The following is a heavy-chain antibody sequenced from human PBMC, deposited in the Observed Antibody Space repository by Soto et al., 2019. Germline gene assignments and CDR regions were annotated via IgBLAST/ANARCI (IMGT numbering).Heavy chain of an antibody. V-gene: IGHV4-31*11. Sequence: SETLSITCAVSSGCICIGGYYLTLIRQHPGKGLEWIGYIYYSGNTHYNPSLKSRVTISVGTSQNQFSLKLSSVTAADTAVYYCARGAPNRGWPDWFDTCAQGTLVTVSS. D-gene: IGHD6-19*01. CDR1: SGCICIGGYY. CDR2: IYYSGNT. J-gene: IGHJ5*02. CDR3: ARGAPNRGWPDWFDT.